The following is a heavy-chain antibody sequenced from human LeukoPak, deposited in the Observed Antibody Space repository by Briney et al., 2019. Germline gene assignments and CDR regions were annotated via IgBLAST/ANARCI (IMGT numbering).Heavy chain of an antibody. D-gene: IGHD1/OR15-1a*01. V-gene: IGHV3-30*02. CDR1: GFTFSRFG. CDR2: IRYDGTNK. Sequence: PARCLRLSCAPSGFTFSRFGMHCVRQLPSNWLQWVAFIRYDGTNKFYADSVKGRFTMSRDDPKNTLYLQMNSLSAEDTAVYYCAKLRVEHLYFRDFDYWGQGTLVTVAS. J-gene: IGHJ4*02. CDR3: AKLRVEHLYFRDFDY.